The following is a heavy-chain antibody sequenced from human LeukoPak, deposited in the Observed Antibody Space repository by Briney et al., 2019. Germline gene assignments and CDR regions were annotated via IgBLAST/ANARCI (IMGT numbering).Heavy chain of an antibody. CDR2: IYHSGST. CDR3: ARVTYSSSWYFDY. J-gene: IGHJ4*02. CDR1: GGSITSSSW. D-gene: IGHD6-13*01. Sequence: PSGTLSLTCAVSGGSITSSSWWTWVRQPPGKGLEWIGEIYHSGSTNYNPSLKSRVTISVDKSNNQFSLKLSSVTAADTAVYYCARVTYSSSWYFDYWGQGTLVTVSS. V-gene: IGHV4-4*02.